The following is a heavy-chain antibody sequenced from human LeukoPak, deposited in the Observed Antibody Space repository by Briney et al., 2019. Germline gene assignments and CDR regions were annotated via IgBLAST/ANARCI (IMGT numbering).Heavy chain of an antibody. V-gene: IGHV3-21*01. CDR2: ISSSSSYI. Sequence: GGSLRLSRAASGFTFSSYSMNWVRQAPGKGLEWVSSISSSSSYIYYADSVKGRFTISRDNAKNSLYLQTNSLRAEDTAVYYCARDSPHYDILTGYYLAEYFQHWGQGTLVTVSS. CDR1: GFTFSSYS. D-gene: IGHD3-9*01. CDR3: ARDSPHYDILTGYYLAEYFQH. J-gene: IGHJ1*01.